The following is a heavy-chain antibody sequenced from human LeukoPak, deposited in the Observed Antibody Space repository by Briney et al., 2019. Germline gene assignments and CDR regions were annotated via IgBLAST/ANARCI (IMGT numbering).Heavy chain of an antibody. CDR2: IKSKTDGGAT. Sequence: GGSLRLSCAVSGFTFSNAWMSWVRQAPGKGLEWVGRIKSKTDGGATDYAAPVKGRFSIARDDSKNTLYLQMNSLKTEDTAVYYCTTDGLWFGGFDYWGQGTLVTVSS. CDR1: GFTFSNAW. J-gene: IGHJ4*02. CDR3: TTDGLWFGGFDY. D-gene: IGHD3-10*01. V-gene: IGHV3-15*01.